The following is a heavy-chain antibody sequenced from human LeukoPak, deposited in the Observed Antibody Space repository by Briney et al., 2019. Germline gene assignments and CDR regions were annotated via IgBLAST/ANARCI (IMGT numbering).Heavy chain of an antibody. CDR3: TTSGSADY. D-gene: IGHD2-15*01. J-gene: IGHJ4*02. V-gene: IGHV3-73*01. CDR1: GFTFSSYW. CDR2: IRSKANSYAT. Sequence: GGSLRLSCAASGFTFSSYWMHWVRQASGKGLEWVGRIRSKANSYATAYAASVKGRFTISRDDSKNTAYLQMNSLKTEDTAVYYCTTSGSADYWGQGTLVTVSS.